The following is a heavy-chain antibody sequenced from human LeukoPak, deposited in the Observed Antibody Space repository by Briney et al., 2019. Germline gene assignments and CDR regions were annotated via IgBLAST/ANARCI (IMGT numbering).Heavy chain of an antibody. Sequence: PGGSLRLSCAASGCTFSSYGMHWVRQAPGKGLEWVAFIRYDGSNKYYADSVKGRFTISRDNSKNTLYLQMNSLRAEDTAVYYCAKDLYCSGGSCYPYGMDVWGQGTTVTVSS. J-gene: IGHJ6*02. D-gene: IGHD2-15*01. CDR3: AKDLYCSGGSCYPYGMDV. CDR2: IRYDGSNK. V-gene: IGHV3-30*02. CDR1: GCTFSSYG.